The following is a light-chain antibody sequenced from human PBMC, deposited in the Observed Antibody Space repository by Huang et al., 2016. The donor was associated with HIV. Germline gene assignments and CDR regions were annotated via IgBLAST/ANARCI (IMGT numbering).Light chain of an antibody. CDR3: QQRGDWPYT. V-gene: IGKV3-11*01. CDR1: QSVSNY. CDR2: DTS. J-gene: IGKJ2*01. Sequence: EIVLTQYPATLTLSPGERATLSCRASQSVSNYLAWYQQKPGQAPRLLIFDTSNRASVIPDRFGGSGSGTDFTLTISSLEPEDFAVYYCQQRGDWPYTFGQGTKLEIK.